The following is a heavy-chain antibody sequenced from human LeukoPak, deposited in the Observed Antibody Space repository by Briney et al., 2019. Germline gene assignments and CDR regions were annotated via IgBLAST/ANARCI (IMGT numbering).Heavy chain of an antibody. Sequence: GGSLRLSCAAPGFTFSSNYMSWVRQAPGKGLEWVSVIYSGGSTYYSDSVKGRFTISRDNSKNTLYLQINSLRAEDTAVYYSASGGFDWLLLLDYWGQGTLVTVSS. CDR2: IYSGGST. CDR3: ASGGFDWLLLLDY. J-gene: IGHJ4*02. CDR1: GFTFSSNY. D-gene: IGHD3-9*01. V-gene: IGHV3-66*01.